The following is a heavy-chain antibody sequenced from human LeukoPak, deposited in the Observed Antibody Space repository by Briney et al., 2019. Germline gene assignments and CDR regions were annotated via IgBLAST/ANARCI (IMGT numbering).Heavy chain of an antibody. CDR1: GFSFSRYW. CDR3: ARDVDYANPRHDY. CDR2: IDTEGSTT. J-gene: IGHJ4*02. V-gene: IGHV3-74*01. D-gene: IGHD4/OR15-4a*01. Sequence: GGSLRLSCAASGFSFSRYWMHWVRQTPGKGLVWVSYIDTEGSTTRYADSVKGRFTISRDNAKNTLYLQMNSLRAEDTAVYYCARDVDYANPRHDYWGQGTLVTVSS.